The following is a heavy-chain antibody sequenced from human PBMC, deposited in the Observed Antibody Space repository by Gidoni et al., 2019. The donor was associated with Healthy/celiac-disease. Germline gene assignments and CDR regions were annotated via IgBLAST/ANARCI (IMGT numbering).Heavy chain of an antibody. CDR3: ASSPLGYCSGGSCYGAFDI. CDR2: ISWNSGRI. V-gene: IGHV3-9*01. Sequence: EVQLVESGGGLVQPGMSLRLPCAAFGFTFYTYAMHWVRQAPGKGLEWVSGISWNSGRIGYADSVKGRFTISRDNAKNSLYLQMNSLRAEDTALYYCASSPLGYCSGGSCYGAFDIWGQGTMVTVSS. J-gene: IGHJ3*02. D-gene: IGHD2-15*01. CDR1: GFTFYTYA.